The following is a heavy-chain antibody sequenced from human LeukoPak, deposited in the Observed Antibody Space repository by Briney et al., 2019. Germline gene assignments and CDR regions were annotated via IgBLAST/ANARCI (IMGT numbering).Heavy chain of an antibody. CDR2: IYTSGTT. D-gene: IGHD3-16*01. CDR1: GGSISSGSYY. CDR3: AIVEGGTYFDYYYMDV. J-gene: IGHJ6*03. V-gene: IGHV4-61*09. Sequence: SETLSLTCTVSGGSISSGSYYWTWIRQPAGRGLEWIGHIYTSGTTNYNPSLKSRVTISVDTSKKQFSLKLSSVTAADTAVYYCAIVEGGTYFDYYYMDVWGKGTTVTVSS.